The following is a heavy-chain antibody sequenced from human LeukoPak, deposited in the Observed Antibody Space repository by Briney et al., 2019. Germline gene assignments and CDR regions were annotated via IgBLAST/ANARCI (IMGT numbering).Heavy chain of an antibody. V-gene: IGHV1-18*01. CDR1: GYTFTSYG. CDR2: ISAYNGNT. Sequence: GASVKVSCKASGYTFTSYGISWVRQAPGQGLEWMGWISAYNGNTNYAQKLQGRVTMTTDTSTCTAYMELRSLRSDDTAVYYCATITMVQGAFDYWGQGTLVTVSS. CDR3: ATITMVQGAFDY. J-gene: IGHJ4*02. D-gene: IGHD3-10*01.